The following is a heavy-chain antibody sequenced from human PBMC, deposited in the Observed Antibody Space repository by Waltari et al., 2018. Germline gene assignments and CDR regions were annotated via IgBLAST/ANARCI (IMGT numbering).Heavy chain of an antibody. V-gene: IGHV3-30*07. CDR2: ISYDGSDE. CDR3: ARDGPLQIQSWYSFDY. Sequence: QVQLVESGGGVVHPGRSLRLSCEASGFTFSYHALPWVRQAPAKGLEWVAGISYDGSDEYYADSVRGRFTISRDDSKDTVNLQMNSLRPEDTAVYYCARDGPLQIQSWYSFDYWGQGTLVTVSS. CDR1: GFTFSYHA. D-gene: IGHD5-18*01. J-gene: IGHJ4*02.